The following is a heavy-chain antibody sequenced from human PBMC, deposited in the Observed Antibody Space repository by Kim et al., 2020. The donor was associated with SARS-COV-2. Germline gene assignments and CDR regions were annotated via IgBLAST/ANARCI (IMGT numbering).Heavy chain of an antibody. V-gene: IGHV3-73*01. CDR2: SRNKANGYAI. J-gene: IGHJ3*02. CDR1: GFTFSGSA. D-gene: IGHD6-19*01. CDR3: TRVNPIAGAWYDAFDN. Sequence: GGSLRLSCAASGFTFSGSAMHCVRQASGKGLVWVGRSRNKANGYAIAYAASVKVRFTISRDDSKNTAYLQMNSMKTEDTAVYYCTRVNPIAGAWYDAFDNGRNGIMVNVTS.